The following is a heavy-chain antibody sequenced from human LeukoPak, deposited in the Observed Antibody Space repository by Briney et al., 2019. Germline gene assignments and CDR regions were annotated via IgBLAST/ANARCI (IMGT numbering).Heavy chain of an antibody. V-gene: IGHV3-53*01. CDR1: GFTVSAKY. J-gene: IGHJ2*01. CDR3: ARVGDHFHWNLDL. CDR2: IYSGATT. D-gene: IGHD3-3*02. Sequence: GGSLRLSCAASGFTVSAKYMNWVRQAPGKGLEWVSIIYSGATTYYADSVKGRFTISRDTSKNTLSLQMNSLRAEDTAVYFCARVGDHFHWNLDLWGRGTLVSVSS.